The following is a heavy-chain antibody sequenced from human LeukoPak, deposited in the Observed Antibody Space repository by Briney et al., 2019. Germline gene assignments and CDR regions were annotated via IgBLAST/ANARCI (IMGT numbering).Heavy chain of an antibody. J-gene: IGHJ4*02. V-gene: IGHV4-34*01. CDR2: INHSGST. CDR3: ARAAHDLLMVYARPFDY. D-gene: IGHD2-8*01. CDR1: AGSFSGYY. Sequence: SQTLSPTCAVYAGSFSGYYWSWIRHPPGKGLRWIGEINHSGSTNYNPSLKSRVTISVVTSKNQFSLKLSSVTAADTAVYYCARAAHDLLMVYARPFDYWGQGTLVTVSS.